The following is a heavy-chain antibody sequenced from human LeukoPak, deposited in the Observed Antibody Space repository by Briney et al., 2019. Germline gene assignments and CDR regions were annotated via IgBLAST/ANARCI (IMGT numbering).Heavy chain of an antibody. V-gene: IGHV3-53*01. CDR2: IYSGGST. J-gene: IGHJ4*02. CDR3: ALTAVAGPGEERSYDY. Sequence: PGGSLRLSCAASGFTVSSNYMSWVRQAPGKGLEWVSVIYSGGSTYYADSVKGRFTISRDNSKNTLYLQMNSLRAEDTAVYYCALTAVAGPGEERSYDYWGQGTLVTVSS. D-gene: IGHD6-19*01. CDR1: GFTVSSNY.